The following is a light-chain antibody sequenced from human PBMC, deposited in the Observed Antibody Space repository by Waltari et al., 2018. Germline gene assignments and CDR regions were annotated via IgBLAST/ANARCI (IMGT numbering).Light chain of an antibody. CDR3: QQYSSFST. CDR1: QSVGTC. J-gene: IGKJ2*01. V-gene: IGKV1-5*03. Sequence: DIQMTQSPSTLSASVGDRVTISCRASQSVGTCLAWYQPKTGKAPKLMIYMASSLESGVPSRFSGSGSGTEFTLTISSLQPDDFATYSCQQYSSFSTFGQGTKVDI. CDR2: MAS.